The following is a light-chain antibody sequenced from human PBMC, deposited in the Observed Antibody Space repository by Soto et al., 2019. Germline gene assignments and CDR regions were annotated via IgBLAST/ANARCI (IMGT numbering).Light chain of an antibody. CDR3: QQYNSYSRT. CDR1: QTISSW. J-gene: IGKJ2*01. V-gene: IGKV1-5*03. CDR2: EAS. Sequence: DIPMTQSPSILSASVGDRVTITCRASQTISSWLAWYQQKPGRAPKLLIYEASSLESGVPSRFSGSGSGTEFTLTISGLQPDDFATYYCQQYNSYSRTFGQGTKLEIK.